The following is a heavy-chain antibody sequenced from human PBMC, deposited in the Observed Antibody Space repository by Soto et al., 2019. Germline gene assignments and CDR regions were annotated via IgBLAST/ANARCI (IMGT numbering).Heavy chain of an antibody. D-gene: IGHD3-9*01. Sequence: SETLSLTTAVYGGSFSGFYWSRLRPPPGKGLEWIGEINHSGGTNYNPSLKSRVTISVDTSKNQFSLNLSSVTAADTAVYYCANSRGSDIFTGSWFHYFDYWGQGTLVTGSS. J-gene: IGHJ4*02. CDR2: INHSGGT. V-gene: IGHV4-34*01. CDR3: ANSRGSDIFTGSWFHYFDY. CDR1: GGSFSGFY.